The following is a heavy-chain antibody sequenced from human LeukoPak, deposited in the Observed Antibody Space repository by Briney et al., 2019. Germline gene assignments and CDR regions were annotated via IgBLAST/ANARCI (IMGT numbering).Heavy chain of an antibody. CDR3: ARDGAGYYGSGSYYIQY. Sequence: ASVKVSCKASGYTFTGYYMHWVRQAPGQGLEWMGIINPSGGSTSYAQKFQGRVTMTRDTSTSTVYMELSSLRPEDTAVYYCARDGAGYYGSGSYYIQYWGQGTLVTVSS. J-gene: IGHJ4*02. CDR1: GYTFTGYY. D-gene: IGHD3-10*01. CDR2: INPSGGST. V-gene: IGHV1-46*01.